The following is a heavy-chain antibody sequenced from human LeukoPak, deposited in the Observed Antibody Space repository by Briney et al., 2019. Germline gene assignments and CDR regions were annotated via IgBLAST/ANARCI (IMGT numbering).Heavy chain of an antibody. CDR3: ARGIIAARQDFDY. CDR2: INPNSGGT. J-gene: IGHJ4*02. V-gene: IGHV1-2*02. Sequence: ASVKVSCKASGYTFTGYYMHWVRQAPGQGLEWMGWINPNSGGTNYAQKFQGRVTMTRDTSISTAYMELSSLRSEDTAVYYCARGIIAARQDFDYWGQGTLVTVSS. CDR1: GYTFTGYY. D-gene: IGHD6-6*01.